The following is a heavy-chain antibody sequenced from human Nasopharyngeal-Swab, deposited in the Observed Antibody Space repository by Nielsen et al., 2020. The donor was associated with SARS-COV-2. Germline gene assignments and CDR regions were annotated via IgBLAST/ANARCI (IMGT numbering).Heavy chain of an antibody. Sequence: GASLRLSCAASGFTFSSYSMNWVRQAPGKGLEWVSSISSSSSYIYYADSVKGRFTISRDNAKNSLYLQMNSLRAEDTAVYYCARVFNRVSEIAAADPNIYYYYGMDVWGQGTTVTVSS. CDR2: ISSSSSYI. J-gene: IGHJ6*02. V-gene: IGHV3-21*01. D-gene: IGHD6-13*01. CDR3: ARVFNRVSEIAAADPNIYYYYGMDV. CDR1: GFTFSSYS.